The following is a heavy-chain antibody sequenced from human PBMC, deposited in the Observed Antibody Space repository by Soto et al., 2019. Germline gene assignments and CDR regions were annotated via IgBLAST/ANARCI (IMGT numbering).Heavy chain of an antibody. CDR2: IKQDGSEK. V-gene: IGHV3-7*01. CDR1: GFTFSSYW. CDR3: ARDPIHITIFGPGPLDP. Sequence: GGSLRLSCAASGFTFSSYWMSWVRQAPGKGLEWVANIKQDGSEKYYVDSVKGRFTISRDNAKNSLYLQMNSLRAEDTAVYYCARDPIHITIFGPGPLDPWGQGTLVTVSS. D-gene: IGHD3-3*01. J-gene: IGHJ5*02.